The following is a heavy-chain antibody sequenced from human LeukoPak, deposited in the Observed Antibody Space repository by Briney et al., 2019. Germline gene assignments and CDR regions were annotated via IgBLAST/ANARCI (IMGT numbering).Heavy chain of an antibody. Sequence: PGGSLRLSFAASGFTFSSYAMHWVRQAPGKGLEWVAVISYDGSNKYYADSVKGRFTISRDNSKNTLYLQMNSLRAEDTAVYYCASGGPGYSYTSPFDYWGQGTLVTVSS. J-gene: IGHJ4*02. D-gene: IGHD5-18*01. CDR1: GFTFSSYA. CDR3: ASGGPGYSYTSPFDY. CDR2: ISYDGSNK. V-gene: IGHV3-30*04.